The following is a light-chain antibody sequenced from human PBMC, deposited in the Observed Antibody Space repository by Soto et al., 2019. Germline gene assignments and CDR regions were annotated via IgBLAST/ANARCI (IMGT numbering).Light chain of an antibody. Sequence: QSALTQPASVSGSPGQSITISCTGTSSDVGGYNYVSWYQQHPGKAPKLMIYDVSNRPSGVSNRFSGSKSGNTASPTISGRKAEDEADYYCSSYTSSSTVVFGGGTKRTVL. V-gene: IGLV2-14*01. J-gene: IGLJ2*01. CDR3: SSYTSSSTVV. CDR2: DVS. CDR1: SSDVGGYNY.